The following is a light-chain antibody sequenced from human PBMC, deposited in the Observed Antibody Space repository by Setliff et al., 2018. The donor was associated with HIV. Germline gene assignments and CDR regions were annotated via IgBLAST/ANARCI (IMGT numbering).Light chain of an antibody. CDR3: ASHRDTNTLEV. J-gene: IGLJ1*01. V-gene: IGLV2-14*03. Sequence: QSALTQPASVSGSPGQSITISCSGTNSDIGSHDYVSWYQQHPGKAPKLIIFSVTYRPSGVSDRFSGSKSGSTASLTISGLQPEDEADYYCASHRDTNTLEVFGTGTKSPS. CDR1: NSDIGSHDY. CDR2: SVT.